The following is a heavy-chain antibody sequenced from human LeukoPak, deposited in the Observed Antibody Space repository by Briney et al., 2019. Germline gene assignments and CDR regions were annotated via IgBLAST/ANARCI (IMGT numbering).Heavy chain of an antibody. CDR1: GDTFTRYA. J-gene: IGHJ6*02. Sequence: SVKVSCKASGDTFTRYAINWVRQAPGQGLEWMGRIVPILDIINYAPKFQGRVTITADKSTNTAYMDLSSLRSEDTALYYCAQKAMDGGNHHRYHGMDVWGQGTTVIVSS. CDR3: AQKAMDGGNHHRYHGMDV. V-gene: IGHV1-69*04. D-gene: IGHD4-23*01. CDR2: IVPILDII.